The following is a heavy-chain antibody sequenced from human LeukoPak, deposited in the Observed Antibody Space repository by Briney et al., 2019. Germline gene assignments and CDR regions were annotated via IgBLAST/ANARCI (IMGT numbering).Heavy chain of an antibody. CDR3: VREDAHTYYFDF. J-gene: IGHJ4*02. V-gene: IGHV1-46*01. D-gene: IGHD2-2*01. CDR2: IKSTGDTT. CDR1: GYTFTSYY. Sequence: ASVKVSCKASGYTFTSYYMHWVRQAPGQGLEWVAIIKSTGDTTVYAQKFQGGVTVTRDTSTSTVYMDLSSLSSEDTAVYYCVREDAHTYYFDFWSPGTLVTVSS.